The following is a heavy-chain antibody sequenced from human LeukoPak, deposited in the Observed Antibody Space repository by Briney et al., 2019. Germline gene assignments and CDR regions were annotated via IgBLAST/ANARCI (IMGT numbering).Heavy chain of an antibody. CDR3: AKDGPAYCGGDCYPNWFDP. J-gene: IGHJ5*02. D-gene: IGHD2-21*01. V-gene: IGHV3-23*01. Sequence: GGSLRLSCAASGFTFSSYAMSWVRQAPGKGLEWVSAISGSGGSTYYADSVKGRFTISRDNSKNTLYLQMNSLRAEDTAVYYCAKDGPAYCGGDCYPNWFDPWGQGTLVTVSS. CDR1: GFTFSSYA. CDR2: ISGSGGST.